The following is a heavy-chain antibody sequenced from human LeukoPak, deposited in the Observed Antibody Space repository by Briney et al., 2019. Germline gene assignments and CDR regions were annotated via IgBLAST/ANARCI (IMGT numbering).Heavy chain of an antibody. CDR1: GFTVSSDY. D-gene: IGHD4-17*01. J-gene: IGHJ4*02. CDR2: IYSGGST. CDR3: ARASDYGDYGFDY. Sequence: GGSLRLSCAASGFTVSSDYMSWVRQAPRKGLECVSVIYSGGSTYYADSVKGRFTISRDNSKNTLYLQMNSLRAEDTAVYYCARASDYGDYGFDYWGQGTLVTVSS. V-gene: IGHV3-53*01.